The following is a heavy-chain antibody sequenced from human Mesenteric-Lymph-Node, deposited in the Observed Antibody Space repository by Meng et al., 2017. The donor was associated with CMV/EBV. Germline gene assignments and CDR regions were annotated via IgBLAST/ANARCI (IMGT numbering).Heavy chain of an antibody. CDR3: ARDICSGGSCYIDFDY. Sequence: GGFLRLSCAASGFTSSSYSMNWVRQAPGKGLEWVSSISSSSSYIYYADSVKGRLTISRDNAKNSLYLQMNSLRAEDTAVYYCARDICSGGSCYIDFDYWGQGTLVTVSS. J-gene: IGHJ4*02. CDR1: GFTSSSYS. V-gene: IGHV3-21*01. CDR2: ISSSSSYI. D-gene: IGHD2-15*01.